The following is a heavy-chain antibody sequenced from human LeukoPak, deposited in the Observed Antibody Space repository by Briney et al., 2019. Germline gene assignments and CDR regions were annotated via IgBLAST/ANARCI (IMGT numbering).Heavy chain of an antibody. CDR1: GYTFTGYY. D-gene: IGHD6-6*01. CDR2: INPNSGGT. Sequence: GASVKVSCKASGYTFTGYYMHWVRQAPGQGLKWMGRINPNSGGTNYAQKFQGRVTMTRDTSISTAYMELSRLRSDDTAVYYCAREPRIAARPLDYWGQGTLVTVSS. V-gene: IGHV1-2*06. J-gene: IGHJ4*02. CDR3: AREPRIAARPLDY.